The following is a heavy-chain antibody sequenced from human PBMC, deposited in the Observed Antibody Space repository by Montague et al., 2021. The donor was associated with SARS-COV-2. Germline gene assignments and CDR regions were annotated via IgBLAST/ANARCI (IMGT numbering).Heavy chain of an antibody. CDR1: GFTFSSYA. Sequence: SLRLSCAASGFTFSSYAMTWVRQAPGKGLEWVSAISGSGFTTYYADSVKGRFTVSRDNSKNTVYLQMNSLRGEDTAVYYCARDRPSDDDDGGYVVKADAFDIWGRGTMVTVSS. CDR2: ISGSGFTT. V-gene: IGHV3-23*01. D-gene: IGHD3-22*01. J-gene: IGHJ3*02. CDR3: ARDRPSDDDDGGYVVKADAFDI.